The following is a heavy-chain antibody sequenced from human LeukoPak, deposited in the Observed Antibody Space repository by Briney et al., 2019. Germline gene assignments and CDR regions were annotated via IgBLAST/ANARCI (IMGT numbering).Heavy chain of an antibody. V-gene: IGHV4-59*10. CDR3: AISGSYPYYYYYMDV. CDR1: GGSFSGYY. Sequence: PSETLSLTCAVYGGSFSGYYWSWIRQPAGKGLEWIGRIYTSGSTNYNPSLKSRVTISVDTSKNQFSLKLSSVTAAGTAVYYCAISGSYPYYYYYMDVWGKGTTVTVSS. CDR2: IYTSGST. J-gene: IGHJ6*03. D-gene: IGHD1-26*01.